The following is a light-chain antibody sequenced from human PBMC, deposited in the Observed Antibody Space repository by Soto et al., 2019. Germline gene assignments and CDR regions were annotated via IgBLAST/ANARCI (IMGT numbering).Light chain of an antibody. Sequence: GRGRDIGAYNYVSWYQQHPGKAPKLIIYEVENRPSGVSNRFSASKSAFTASLTISGLQAEDEADYYCSSYTTSYFYVFGPGTKV. V-gene: IGLV2-14*01. CDR2: EVE. CDR1: GRDIGAYNY. CDR3: SSYTTSYFYV. J-gene: IGLJ1*01.